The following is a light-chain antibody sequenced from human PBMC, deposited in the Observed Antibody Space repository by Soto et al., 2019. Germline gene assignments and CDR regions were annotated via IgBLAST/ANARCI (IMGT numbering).Light chain of an antibody. Sequence: PITQSPSTLPASVGARVTITCRASQSISNWLAWYQQKPGTAPNLLIYDASSLESGVPSRLSGSGSGTEFPLTISSMQPDDSATYDCQQYNSLWTFGQGTKVDIK. J-gene: IGKJ1*01. CDR1: QSISNW. CDR3: QQYNSLWT. CDR2: DAS. V-gene: IGKV1-5*01.